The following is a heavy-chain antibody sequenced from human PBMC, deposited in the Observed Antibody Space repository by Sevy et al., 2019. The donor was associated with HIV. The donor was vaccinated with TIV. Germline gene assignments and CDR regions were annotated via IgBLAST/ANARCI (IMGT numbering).Heavy chain of an antibody. Sequence: ASVKVSCKASGYTFTSYGISWVRQAAGQGLEWMGWISAYNGNTNYAQKLQGRVTMTTDTSTSTAYMELRSLRSDDTAVYYCARDKYDSSGYYYGPVDYWGQGTLVTVSS. CDR2: ISAYNGNT. V-gene: IGHV1-18*01. J-gene: IGHJ4*02. CDR1: GYTFTSYG. D-gene: IGHD3-22*01. CDR3: ARDKYDSSGYYYGPVDY.